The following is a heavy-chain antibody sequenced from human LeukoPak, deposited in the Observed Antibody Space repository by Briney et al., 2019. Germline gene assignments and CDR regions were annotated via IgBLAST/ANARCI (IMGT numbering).Heavy chain of an antibody. Sequence: PGRSLRLSCAASGFTFDDYAMHWVRQAPGKGLEWVSGISWNSGSIGYADSVKGRFTISRDNAKNSLYLQMNSLRAEDTALYYCAKDPDYGGNPEYFQHWGQGTLVTVSS. CDR1: GFTFDDYA. CDR3: AKDPDYGGNPEYFQH. D-gene: IGHD4-23*01. V-gene: IGHV3-9*01. J-gene: IGHJ1*01. CDR2: ISWNSGSI.